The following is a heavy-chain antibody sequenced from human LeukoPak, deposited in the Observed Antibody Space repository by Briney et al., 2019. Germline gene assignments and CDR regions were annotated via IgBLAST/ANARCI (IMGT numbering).Heavy chain of an antibody. Sequence: ASVKVSCKASGYTFTNYYMHWVRQAPGQGLEWMGTIDPSNGRTSYAQKFQGRVTVTSDTSTNTVFMDLSSLRSDDTAVYYCARVVGGYSSSSGRDYWGPGTLVTVSS. CDR2: IDPSNGRT. D-gene: IGHD6-6*01. CDR3: ARVVGGYSSSSGRDY. J-gene: IGHJ4*02. CDR1: GYTFTNYY. V-gene: IGHV1-46*03.